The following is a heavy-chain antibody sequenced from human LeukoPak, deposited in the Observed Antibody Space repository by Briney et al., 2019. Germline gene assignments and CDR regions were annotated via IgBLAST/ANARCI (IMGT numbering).Heavy chain of an antibody. V-gene: IGHV3-30*18. CDR1: GFPFGPHA. CDR2: ISYDGSNK. J-gene: IGHJ4*02. CDR3: WKDQCASCVIDY. D-gene: IGHD3-10*01. Sequence: GESLEIPWGASGFPFGPHARHWARQAPGKGLEWVAVISYDGSNKYYADSVKGRFTIFRDNSKNTLYLQKNSLRAEDTAVYFCWKDQCASCVIDYWGRGTVVTVSS.